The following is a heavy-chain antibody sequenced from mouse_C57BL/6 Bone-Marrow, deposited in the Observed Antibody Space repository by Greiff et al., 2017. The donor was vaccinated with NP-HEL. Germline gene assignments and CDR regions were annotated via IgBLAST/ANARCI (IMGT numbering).Heavy chain of an antibody. CDR1: GYTFTSYW. CDR2: IHPNSGST. Sequence: VQLQQPGAELVKPGASVKLSCKASGYTFTSYWMHWVKQRPGQGLEWIGMIHPNSGSTNYNEKFKSKATLTVDKSSRTAYMQLSSLTSEDSAVYYCARGGDGYLYAMDYWGQGTSVTVSS. D-gene: IGHD2-3*01. CDR3: ARGGDGYLYAMDY. V-gene: IGHV1-64*01. J-gene: IGHJ4*01.